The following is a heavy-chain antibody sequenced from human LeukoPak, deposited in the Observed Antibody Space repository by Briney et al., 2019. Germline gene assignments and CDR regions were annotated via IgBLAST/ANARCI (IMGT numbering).Heavy chain of an antibody. Sequence: PGGSLRLSCSTSGFTFGDYAMSWVRQAPGKGLEWVGFIRSKAYGGTTEYAASVKGRFTISRDDSKSIAYLQMNSLKTEDTAVYYCTRGAPYMITFGGVIVPHLYFDYWGQGTLVTVSS. D-gene: IGHD3-16*02. CDR1: GFTFGDYA. CDR2: IRSKAYGGTT. J-gene: IGHJ4*02. V-gene: IGHV3-49*04. CDR3: TRGAPYMITFGGVIVPHLYFDY.